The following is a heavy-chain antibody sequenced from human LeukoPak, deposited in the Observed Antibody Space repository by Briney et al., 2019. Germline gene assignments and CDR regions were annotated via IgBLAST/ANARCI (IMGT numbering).Heavy chain of an antibody. Sequence: GGFLRLSCVASGFTFDDYATHWVRQAPGKGLEWVSSISSSSSYIYYADSVKGRFTISRDNAKNSLYLQMNSLRAEDTAVYYCARDRGVKWGQGTLVTVSS. J-gene: IGHJ4*02. CDR3: ARDRGVK. V-gene: IGHV3-21*01. CDR2: ISSSSSYI. D-gene: IGHD3-10*01. CDR1: GFTFDDYA.